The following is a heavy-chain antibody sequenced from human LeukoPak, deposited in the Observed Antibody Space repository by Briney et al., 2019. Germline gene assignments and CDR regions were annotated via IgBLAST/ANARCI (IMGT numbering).Heavy chain of an antibody. V-gene: IGHV1-2*02. Sequence: PEASVKVSCKASGYTFTGYYMHWVRQAPGQGLEWMGWINPNSGGTNYAQKFQGRVTMTRDTSISTAYMELSRLRSDDTAVYYCARSPITPYYGGNLSPHFDYWGQGTLVTVSS. J-gene: IGHJ4*02. D-gene: IGHD4-23*01. CDR1: GYTFTGYY. CDR2: INPNSGGT. CDR3: ARSPITPYYGGNLSPHFDY.